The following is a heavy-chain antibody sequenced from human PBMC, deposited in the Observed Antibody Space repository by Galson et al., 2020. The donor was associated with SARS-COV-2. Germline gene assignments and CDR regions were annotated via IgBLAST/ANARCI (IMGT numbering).Heavy chain of an antibody. Sequence: GESLKISCAASGFTYSIYWMSWVRQAPGKGLEWVANIKQDGSETYYVDSVKGRFTISRDNAKNSLYLQMNSLRVDDTAVYYCAREVPYYDFWSGSNLYYYFMDVWGKGTTVTVSS. CDR2: IKQDGSET. CDR3: AREVPYYDFWSGSNLYYYFMDV. CDR1: GFTYSIYW. J-gene: IGHJ6*03. D-gene: IGHD3-3*01. V-gene: IGHV3-7*01.